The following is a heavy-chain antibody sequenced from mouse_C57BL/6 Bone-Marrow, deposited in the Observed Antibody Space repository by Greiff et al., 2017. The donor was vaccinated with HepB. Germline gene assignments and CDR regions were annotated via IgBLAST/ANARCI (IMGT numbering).Heavy chain of an antibody. D-gene: IGHD1-1*01. CDR2: IDPSDSYT. J-gene: IGHJ3*01. Sequence: VQLQQPGAELVKPGASVKLSCKASGYTFTSYWMQWVKPRPGQGLEWIGEIDPSDSYTNYNQKFKGKATLTVDTSSSTAYMQLSSLTSEDSAVYYCARSTTVVSYWGQGTLVTVSA. V-gene: IGHV1-50*01. CDR3: ARSTTVVSY. CDR1: GYTFTSYW.